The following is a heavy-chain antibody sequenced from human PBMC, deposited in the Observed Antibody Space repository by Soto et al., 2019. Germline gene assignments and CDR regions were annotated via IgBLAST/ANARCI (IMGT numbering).Heavy chain of an antibody. CDR2: INHSGST. Sequence: QVQLQQWGAGLLKPSETLSLTCAVYGGSFSGYYWSWIRQPPGKGLEWIGEINHSGSTNYNPSLKSRVTISVDTSKNQFSLKLSSVTAADTAVYYCASGSVSRFDPWGQGTLVTVSS. CDR1: GGSFSGYY. D-gene: IGHD2-8*01. CDR3: ASGSVSRFDP. V-gene: IGHV4-34*01. J-gene: IGHJ5*02.